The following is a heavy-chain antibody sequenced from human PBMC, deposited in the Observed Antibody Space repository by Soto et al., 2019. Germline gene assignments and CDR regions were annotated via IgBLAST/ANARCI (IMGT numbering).Heavy chain of an antibody. Sequence: QVQLRESGPGLVKPSQTLSLTCTVSGGFINSGGYYWNWLLQHPGKGMVWIGYMYCRGSTNYNPFLRSRVITSADTSENHVSLKLSSVAAADTAVYFCARGYRQSGYSSSWVFDYWGQGTLVNVSS. J-gene: IGHJ4*02. V-gene: IGHV4-31*03. CDR3: ARGYRQSGYSSSWVFDY. CDR1: GGFINSGGYY. CDR2: MYCRGST. D-gene: IGHD6-13*01.